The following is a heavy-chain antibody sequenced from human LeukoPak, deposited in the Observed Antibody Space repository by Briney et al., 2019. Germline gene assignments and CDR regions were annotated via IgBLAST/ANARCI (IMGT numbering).Heavy chain of an antibody. CDR2: MNPNSGNT. D-gene: IGHD3-10*01. Sequence: ASVKVSCKASGYTSTSYDINWVRQATGQGLEWMGWMNPNSGNTGYAQKFQGRVTMTRNTSISTAYMELSSLRSEDTAVYYCARAAGYTMVRYYYYYYYGMDVWGQGTTVTVSS. V-gene: IGHV1-8*01. CDR1: GYTSTSYD. CDR3: ARAAGYTMVRYYYYYYYGMDV. J-gene: IGHJ6*02.